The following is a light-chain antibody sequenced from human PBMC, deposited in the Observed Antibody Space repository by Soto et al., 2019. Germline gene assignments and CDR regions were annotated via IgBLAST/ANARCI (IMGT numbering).Light chain of an antibody. CDR2: GAS. J-gene: IGKJ1*01. Sequence: IVITQSPATLSVSPGPRATLSCRASRSVSSNLAWYQQKPGQAPRLLMYGASTRVTGIAARFSGSGSGTEFTLTISSLQSEDFAVYYCQQYSNWPRTFGQGTKVDIK. V-gene: IGKV3-15*01. CDR3: QQYSNWPRT. CDR1: RSVSSN.